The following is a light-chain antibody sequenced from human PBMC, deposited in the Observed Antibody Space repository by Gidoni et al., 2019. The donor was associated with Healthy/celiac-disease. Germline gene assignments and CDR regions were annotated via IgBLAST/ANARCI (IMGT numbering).Light chain of an antibody. CDR3: QQRSNWPPLT. CDR2: DAS. CDR1: QSVSSY. J-gene: IGKJ4*01. V-gene: IGKV3-11*01. Sequence: EIVFTQSPATLSLSPGERATLSCRASQSVSSYLAWYQQKPGQAPRLLIYDASNRATGIPARFSGRGSGTDLTRTISSLEHEDFAVYYCQQRSNWPPLTFGGGTKVEIK.